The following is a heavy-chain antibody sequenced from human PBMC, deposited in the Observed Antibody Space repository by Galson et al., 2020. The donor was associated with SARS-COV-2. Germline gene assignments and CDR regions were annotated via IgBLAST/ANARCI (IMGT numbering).Heavy chain of an antibody. Sequence: FGPTLVKPTQTLTLTCTFSGFSLSTSGMCVSWIRQPPGKALEWLARIDWDDDKYYSTSLKTRLTISKDTSKNQVVLTMTNMDPVDTATYYCARIRVAAAGNPADYWGQGTLVTVSS. J-gene: IGHJ4*02. CDR3: ARIRVAAAGNPADY. CDR1: GFSLSTSGMC. CDR2: IDWDDDK. D-gene: IGHD6-13*01. V-gene: IGHV2-70*11.